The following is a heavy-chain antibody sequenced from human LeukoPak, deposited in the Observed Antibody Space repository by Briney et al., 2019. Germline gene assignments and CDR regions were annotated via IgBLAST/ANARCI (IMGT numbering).Heavy chain of an antibody. CDR1: EFTFSSYW. J-gene: IGHJ4*02. CDR3: ARYLNSGPADY. CDR2: INQDGSNK. V-gene: IGHV3-7*01. Sequence: GGSLRLSCAVSEFTFSSYWMSWVRQAPGKGLEWVANINQDGSNKHYVDSVKGQFTISRDNAKNSLYLQMNSLRADDTAVYYCARYLNSGPADYWGQGTLVTVSS. D-gene: IGHD6-19*01.